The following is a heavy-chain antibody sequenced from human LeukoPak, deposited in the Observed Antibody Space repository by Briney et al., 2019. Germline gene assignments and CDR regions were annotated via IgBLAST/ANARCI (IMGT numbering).Heavy chain of an antibody. D-gene: IGHD5-18*01. J-gene: IGHJ4*02. CDR1: GFXFSDYS. CDR3: ARVHRGYSYGRLDY. V-gene: IGHV3-48*02. CDR2: ISSSDNTI. Sequence: GGSLRLSCAAPGFXFSDYSINWVRQAPGKGLEWVSYISSSDNTIHYADSVKGRFTISRDNAKNSLYLEMNSLRDEDTAVYYCARVHRGYSYGRLDYWGQGTLVTVSS.